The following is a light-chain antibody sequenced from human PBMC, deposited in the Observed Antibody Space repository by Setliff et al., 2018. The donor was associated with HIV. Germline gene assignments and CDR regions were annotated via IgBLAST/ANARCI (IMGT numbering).Light chain of an antibody. J-gene: IGLJ2*01. CDR3: SSYTTSSTLA. CDR1: SSDVGGYNS. V-gene: IGLV2-14*01. CDR2: EVN. Sequence: QSVLTQPASVSGSPGQSITISCTGTSSDVGGYNSVSWYQQHPGKAPKLIIYEVNNRPSGISNRFSGSKSGNTASLTISGLQAEDEADYYCSSYTTSSTLAFGGGTKVTVL.